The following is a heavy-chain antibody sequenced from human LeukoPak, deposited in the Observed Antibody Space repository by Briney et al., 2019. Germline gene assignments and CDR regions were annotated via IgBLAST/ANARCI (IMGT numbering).Heavy chain of an antibody. CDR1: GFTFISYP. CDR2: ISYDGGNK. CDR3: ARLTFHYDSSGYYFDY. Sequence: QAGGSLRLSCAASGFTFISYPMHWVRQAPGKGLEWVAEISYDGGNKYYADSVKGRFTISRDNSKNTLYLQMNSLRAEDTTVYYCARLTFHYDSSGYYFDYWGQGTLVTVSS. V-gene: IGHV3-30*01. J-gene: IGHJ4*02. D-gene: IGHD3-22*01.